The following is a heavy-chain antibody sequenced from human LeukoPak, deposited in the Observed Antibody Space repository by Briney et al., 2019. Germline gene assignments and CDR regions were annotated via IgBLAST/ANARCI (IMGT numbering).Heavy chain of an antibody. CDR3: ASGVRVLYYYYYYMDV. CDR1: GYTFTGYY. V-gene: IGHV1-2*06. CDR2: INPNSGGT. D-gene: IGHD3-10*01. Sequence: ASVKVSCKASGYTFTGYYMHWVRQAPGQGLEWMERINPNSGGTNYAQKFQGRVTMTRDTSISTAYMELSRLRSDDTAVYYCASGVRVLYYYYYYMDVWGKGTTVTVSS. J-gene: IGHJ6*03.